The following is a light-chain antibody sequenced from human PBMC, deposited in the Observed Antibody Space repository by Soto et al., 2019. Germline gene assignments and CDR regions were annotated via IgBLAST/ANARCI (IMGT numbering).Light chain of an antibody. J-gene: IGKJ3*01. CDR3: HQYNDWPRFT. CDR1: QSVGTD. Sequence: EIVMTQSPATLSVSPGERATLSCGASQSVGTDLAWYQQKPGQAPRRLIYGASTRATGIPARFSGSGSGTEFTLTINSLQSEDLAVYYCHQYNDWPRFTFGPGTKVEIK. V-gene: IGKV3-15*01. CDR2: GAS.